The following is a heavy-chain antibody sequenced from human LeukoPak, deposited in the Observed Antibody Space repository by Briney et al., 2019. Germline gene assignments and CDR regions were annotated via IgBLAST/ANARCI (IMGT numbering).Heavy chain of an antibody. Sequence: PGVSLRLSCAASGFTFSNAWMNWVRQAPGKGLEWVGRIKSKTDGGATDYAAPVKGRFTISRDDSKNTLYLQMNSLKTEDTAVYYCTATGPYCGGDCYSADYWGQGTLVTVSS. J-gene: IGHJ4*02. CDR3: TATGPYCGGDCYSADY. D-gene: IGHD2-21*02. V-gene: IGHV3-15*07. CDR1: GFTFSNAW. CDR2: IKSKTDGGAT.